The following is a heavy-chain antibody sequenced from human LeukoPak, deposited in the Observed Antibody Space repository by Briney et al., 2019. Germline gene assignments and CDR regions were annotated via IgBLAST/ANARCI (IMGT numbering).Heavy chain of an antibody. Sequence: GESLRLSCAASGFSFSTYAMNWVRQVPEKGLEWVSTIGGSDDTTSYADSVKGRFTISSDYSKNTLYLQMNNPRAEDTAVYFCAKGLVFHDNYVDYWGQGTLVTVSS. D-gene: IGHD5/OR15-5a*01. V-gene: IGHV3-23*01. CDR1: GFSFSTYA. CDR2: IGGSDDTT. CDR3: AKGLVFHDNYVDY. J-gene: IGHJ4*02.